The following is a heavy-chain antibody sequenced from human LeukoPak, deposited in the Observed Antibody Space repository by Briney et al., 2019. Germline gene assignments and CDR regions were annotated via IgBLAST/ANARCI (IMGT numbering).Heavy chain of an antibody. J-gene: IGHJ4*02. CDR1: GGTFSIYA. D-gene: IGHD1-26*01. V-gene: IGHV1-69*13. CDR3: ARTAPEWELVDY. Sequence: SVKVSCKASGGTFSIYAISWARQAPGQGLEWMGGIIPIFGTANYAQKFQGRVTITADESTSTAYMELSSLRSEDTAVYYCARTAPEWELVDYWGQGTLVTVSS. CDR2: IIPIFGTA.